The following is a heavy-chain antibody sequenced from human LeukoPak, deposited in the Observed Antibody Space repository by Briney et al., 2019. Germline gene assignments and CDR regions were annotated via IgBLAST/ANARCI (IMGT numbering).Heavy chain of an antibody. CDR1: GFTFTSSA. D-gene: IGHD5-12*01. CDR3: ARDRSDIVATIGYFDY. Sequence: SVKVSCKASGFTFTSSAVQWVRQARGQRLEWIGWIVVGSGNTNYAQKFQERVTITRDMSTSTAYMELSSLRSEDTAVYYCARDRSDIVATIGYFDYWGQGTLVTVSS. CDR2: IVVGSGNT. J-gene: IGHJ4*02. V-gene: IGHV1-58*01.